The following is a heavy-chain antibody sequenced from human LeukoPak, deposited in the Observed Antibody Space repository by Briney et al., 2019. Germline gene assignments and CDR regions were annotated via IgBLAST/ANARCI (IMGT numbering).Heavy chain of an antibody. CDR1: GFTFSSYS. D-gene: IGHD4-23*01. CDR2: IYYSGST. Sequence: LRLSCAASGFTFSSYSMNWVRQAPGKGLEWIGYIYYSGSTYYNPSLKSRVTISVDTSKNQFSLKLSSVTAADTAVYYCARADVDYGGNTKGIVWFDPWGQGTLVTVSS. V-gene: IGHV4-30-4*08. CDR3: ARADVDYGGNTKGIVWFDP. J-gene: IGHJ5*02.